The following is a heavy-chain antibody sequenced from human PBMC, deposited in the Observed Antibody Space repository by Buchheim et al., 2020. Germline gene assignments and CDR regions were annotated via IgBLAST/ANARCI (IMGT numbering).Heavy chain of an antibody. CDR1: GFSFKGAW. CDR3: VTELIGWGRGYGHFY. CDR2: IKSKSDGETT. Sequence: EVRLVESGGGLVKPGGSLRLSCAASGFSFKGAWMNWVRLTPGKGLEWVGRIKSKSDGETTDYAAPVRGRLTVSRDDSKDTLDLQMNSLKIEDTAVYYCVTELIGWGRGYGHFYWGQGAL. D-gene: IGHD5-12*01. J-gene: IGHJ4*02. V-gene: IGHV3-15*07.